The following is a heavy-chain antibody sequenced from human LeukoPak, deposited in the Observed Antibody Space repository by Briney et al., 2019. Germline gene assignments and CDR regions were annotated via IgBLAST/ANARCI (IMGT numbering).Heavy chain of an antibody. CDR1: GFTFSSYG. CDR3: AKVGEYQLLLYAFDM. Sequence: GGSLRLSCAASGFTFSSYGMSWVRQAPAKGLEWVSAISGSGGSTYYADSVKGRFTISRDNSKNTLYLQMNSLRAEDTAVYYCAKVGEYQLLLYAFDMWGQGTMVTVSS. CDR2: ISGSGGST. D-gene: IGHD2-2*01. J-gene: IGHJ3*02. V-gene: IGHV3-23*01.